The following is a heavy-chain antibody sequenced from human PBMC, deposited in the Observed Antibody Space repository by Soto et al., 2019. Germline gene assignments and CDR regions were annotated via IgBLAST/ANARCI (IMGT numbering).Heavy chain of an antibody. CDR2: ISYDGSHK. D-gene: IGHD4-4*01. Sequence: QVQLVESGGGVVQPGRSLRLSCAASGFTFSIYGMHWVRQAPGKGLEWVAVISYDGSHKYYVDSVKGRFTISRDNSKNTLYRQMNSLRAEDTAVYYCAKDSYSNYGYSDCWGQGTLVTVSS. J-gene: IGHJ4*02. CDR1: GFTFSIYG. V-gene: IGHV3-30*18. CDR3: AKDSYSNYGYSDC.